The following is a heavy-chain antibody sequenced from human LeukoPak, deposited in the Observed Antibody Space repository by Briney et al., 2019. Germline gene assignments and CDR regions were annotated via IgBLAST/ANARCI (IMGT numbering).Heavy chain of an antibody. CDR2: ISWDGGRT. CDR3: AKDHYDILTGYSISYYYYMDV. J-gene: IGHJ6*03. Sequence: GGSLRLSCAASGFTFDDYTMHWVRQTPGKGLEWVSLISWDGGRTHYADSVEGRFTISRDNSKDSLYLQMNSLRAGDTAVYYCAKDHYDILTGYSISYYYYMDVWGKGTTVTVSS. D-gene: IGHD3-9*01. CDR1: GFTFDDYT. V-gene: IGHV3-43*01.